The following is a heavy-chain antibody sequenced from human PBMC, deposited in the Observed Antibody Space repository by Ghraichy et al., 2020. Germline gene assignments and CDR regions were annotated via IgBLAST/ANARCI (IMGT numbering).Heavy chain of an antibody. V-gene: IGHV1-3*01. CDR3: ARDREEYTSSFFSLDY. CDR1: GYTFANYA. Sequence: ASVKVSCKASGYTFANYAIHWVRQAPGQRLEWMAWINPGSGNTRYSQKFQGRVTINSDTSASTAYMELSSLRSEDTAVYYCARDREEYTSSFFSLDYWGQGTLVTVSS. D-gene: IGHD6-6*01. CDR2: INPGSGNT. J-gene: IGHJ4*02.